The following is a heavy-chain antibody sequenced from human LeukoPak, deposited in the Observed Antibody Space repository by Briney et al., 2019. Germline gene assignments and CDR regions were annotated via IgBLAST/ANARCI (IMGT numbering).Heavy chain of an antibody. D-gene: IGHD1-1*01. J-gene: IGHJ4*02. Sequence: GGSLRLSCAASGFTFSSYWMHWVRQAPGKGLVWVSRINTDGTSTTYADSVKGRFTISRDNAKNTLYLQMNSLRAEDTAVYYCARDLNRYNWNDASGYWGQGTLVTVSS. V-gene: IGHV3-74*01. CDR3: ARDLNRYNWNDASGY. CDR1: GFTFSSYW. CDR2: INTDGTST.